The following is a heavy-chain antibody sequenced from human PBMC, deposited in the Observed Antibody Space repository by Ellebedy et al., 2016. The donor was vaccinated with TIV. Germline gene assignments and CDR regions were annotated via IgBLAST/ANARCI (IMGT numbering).Heavy chain of an antibody. D-gene: IGHD3-3*01. J-gene: IGHJ4*02. CDR2: ISGSGGST. V-gene: IGHV3-23*01. Sequence: GESLKISXAASGFTFSSYAMSWVRQAPGKGLEWVSAISGSGGSTYYADSVKGRFTISRDNSKNTLYLQMNSLRAEDTAVYYCGRSGLSIVDYWGQGTLVTVSS. CDR3: GRSGLSIVDY. CDR1: GFTFSSYA.